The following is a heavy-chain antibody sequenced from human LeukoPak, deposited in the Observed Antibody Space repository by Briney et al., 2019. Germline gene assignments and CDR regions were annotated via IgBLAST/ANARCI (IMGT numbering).Heavy chain of an antibody. D-gene: IGHD3-3*02. CDR2: INWNGGST. V-gene: IGHV3-20*04. CDR1: GFTFDDYG. CDR3: ARWALLGLDYYYMDV. J-gene: IGHJ6*03. Sequence: GGSLRLSCAASGFTFDDYGMSWVRQAPGKGLEWVSGINWNGGSTGYADSVKGRFTISRDNAKNSLYLQMNSLRAEDTAVYYCARWALLGLDYYYMDVWGKGTTVTVSS.